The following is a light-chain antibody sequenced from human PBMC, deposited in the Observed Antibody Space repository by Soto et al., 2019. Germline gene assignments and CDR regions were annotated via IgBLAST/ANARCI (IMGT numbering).Light chain of an antibody. J-gene: IGLJ2*01. CDR2: HDS. Sequence: QSALTQPASVSGSPGQSITISCTGTSSDVGGYNYVSWYQQHPGKAPKLMIYHDSNRPSGVSNRFSGSKSGNTASLTISGLQAEDEAAYYCSSYTSSSTLVVFGGGTKLTVL. V-gene: IGLV2-14*01. CDR3: SSYTSSSTLVV. CDR1: SSDVGGYNY.